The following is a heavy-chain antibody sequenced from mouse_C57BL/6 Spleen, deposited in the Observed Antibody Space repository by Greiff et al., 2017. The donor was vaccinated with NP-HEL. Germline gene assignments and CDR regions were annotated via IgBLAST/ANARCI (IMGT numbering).Heavy chain of an antibody. Sequence: EVQLQQSGPELVKPGASVKISCKASGYSFTGYYMNWVKQSPEKSLEWIGEINPSTGGTTYNQKFKAKATLTVDKSSSTAYMQLKSLTSEDSAVYYCARSLYDGYLGAYWGQGTLVTVSA. CDR1: GYSFTGYY. V-gene: IGHV1-42*01. D-gene: IGHD2-3*01. CDR2: INPSTGGT. J-gene: IGHJ3*01. CDR3: ARSLYDGYLGAY.